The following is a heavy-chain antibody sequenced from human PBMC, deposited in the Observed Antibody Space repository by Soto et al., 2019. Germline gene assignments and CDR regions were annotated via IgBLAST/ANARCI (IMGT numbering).Heavy chain of an antibody. V-gene: IGHV3-30*09. Sequence: VQLVESGGGEVQPGRSLRLSCAASGFTYTDFALHWVRQAPGKGLEWVASISYDGSDKYYADSVKGRFAISRDNPKNTLYLEMNSLRPEDTAVYVCARRAWDSYYAIDVWGQGTTVTVFS. J-gene: IGHJ6*02. CDR2: ISYDGSDK. CDR1: GFTYTDFA. D-gene: IGHD3-22*01. CDR3: ARRAWDSYYAIDV.